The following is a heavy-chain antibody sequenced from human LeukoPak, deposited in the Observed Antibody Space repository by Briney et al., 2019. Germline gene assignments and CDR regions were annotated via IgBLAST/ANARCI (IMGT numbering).Heavy chain of an antibody. Sequence: SETLSLTCTVSGGSIRSSDYYWAWIRQPPGKGLEWIGSIYHSGSTYYNPSLKSRVTISVDTSKNQFSLKLSSVTAADTAVYYCARALMTGSSTSWPYNWFDPWGQGTLVTVSS. J-gene: IGHJ5*02. CDR1: GGSIRSSDYY. CDR3: ARALMTGSSTSWPYNWFDP. D-gene: IGHD2-2*01. CDR2: IYHSGST. V-gene: IGHV4-39*07.